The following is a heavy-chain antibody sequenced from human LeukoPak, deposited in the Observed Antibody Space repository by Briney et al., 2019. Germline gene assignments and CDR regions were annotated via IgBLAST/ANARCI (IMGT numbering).Heavy chain of an antibody. CDR3: ARDERAYGSGSYFDY. J-gene: IGHJ4*02. CDR1: GFTFSDYY. D-gene: IGHD3-10*01. CDR2: ISSSSSTI. V-gene: IGHV3-11*04. Sequence: GGSLRLSCAASGFTFSDYYMSWIRQAPGKGLEWVSYISSSSSTIYYADSVKGRFTIPRDNAKNSLYLQMNSLRAEDTAVYYCARDERAYGSGSYFDYWGQGTLVTVSS.